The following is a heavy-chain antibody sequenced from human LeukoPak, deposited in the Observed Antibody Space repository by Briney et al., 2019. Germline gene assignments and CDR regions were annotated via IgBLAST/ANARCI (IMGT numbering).Heavy chain of an antibody. V-gene: IGHV3-48*03. CDR3: ARDSRWIQFDY. D-gene: IGHD5-18*01. CDR1: GFTFSSYE. Sequence: GGSLRLSCAASGFTFSSYEMNWVRQAPGKGLEWVSYTSSSGSTIYYADSVKGRFTISRDNAKNSLYLQMNSLRADDTAVYYCARDSRWIQFDYWGQGTLVTVSS. CDR2: TSSSGSTI. J-gene: IGHJ4*02.